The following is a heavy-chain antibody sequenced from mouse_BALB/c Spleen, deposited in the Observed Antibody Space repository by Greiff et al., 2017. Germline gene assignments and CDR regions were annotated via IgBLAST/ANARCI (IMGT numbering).Heavy chain of an antibody. J-gene: IGHJ4*01. V-gene: IGHV2-2*02. D-gene: IGHD2-4*01. CDR3: AGWDYGDYYAMDY. CDR2: IWSGGST. Sequence: QVQLKESGPGLVQPSQSLSITCAVSGFSLTGYGVYWVRQSPGKGLEWLGVIWSGGSTDYNAAFISRLSISKDNSKSQFFFKMNSLQANDTAIYYGAGWDYGDYYAMDYWGQGTSVTVSS. CDR1: GFSLTGYG.